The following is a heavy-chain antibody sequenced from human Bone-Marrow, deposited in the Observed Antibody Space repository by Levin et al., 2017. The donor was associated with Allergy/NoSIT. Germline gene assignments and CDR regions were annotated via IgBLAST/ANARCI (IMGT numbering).Heavy chain of an antibody. D-gene: IGHD4-11*01. CDR3: ARLGVDMVSPSWGLYDYKYLGLDV. J-gene: IGHJ6*02. CDR1: GGSINTNY. V-gene: IGHV4-59*12. CDR2: ITYYGSP. Sequence: GSLRLSCTVSGGSINTNYWGWIRQSPDKGLEWIGYITYYGSPKYNPSLKNRVTMSVDTSKSQFSLQLTSVAAADTAVYSCARLGVDMVSPSWGLYDYKYLGLDVWGQGTPVIVSS.